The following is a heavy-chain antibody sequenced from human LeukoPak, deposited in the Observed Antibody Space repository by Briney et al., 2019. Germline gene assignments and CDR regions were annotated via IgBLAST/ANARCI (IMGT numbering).Heavy chain of an antibody. Sequence: SETLSLTCTVSGGSISSSTYYWSWIRQPPGKGLEWLGEINHSGITNYNPSLKSRVTISLDMSKNQFSLKLSSVTAADTAVYYCARGLVTHVGLWNYWGQGSLVTVSS. V-gene: IGHV4-39*07. CDR3: ARGLVTHVGLWNY. D-gene: IGHD2-21*02. CDR2: INHSGIT. CDR1: GGSISSSTYY. J-gene: IGHJ4*02.